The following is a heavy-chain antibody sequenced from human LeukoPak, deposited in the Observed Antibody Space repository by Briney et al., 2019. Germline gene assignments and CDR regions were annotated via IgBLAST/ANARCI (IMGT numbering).Heavy chain of an antibody. CDR1: GGSFNNYY. D-gene: IGHD6-13*01. V-gene: IGHV4-59*01. J-gene: IGHJ4*02. CDR3: ARDNIAAAGSFDY. Sequence: PSETLSLTCAAYGGSFNNYYWSWIRQPPGKGLEWIGYIYYSGSTNYNPSLKSRVTISVDTSKNQFSLKLSSVTAADTAVYYCARDNIAAAGSFDYWGQGTLVTVSS. CDR2: IYYSGST.